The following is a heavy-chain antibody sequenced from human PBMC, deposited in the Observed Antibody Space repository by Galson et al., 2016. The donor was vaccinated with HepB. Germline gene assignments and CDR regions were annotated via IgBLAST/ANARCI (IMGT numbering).Heavy chain of an antibody. D-gene: IGHD1-14*01. V-gene: IGHV3-11*01. J-gene: IGHJ6*02. CDR2: ISGSGTSI. Sequence: SLRLSCAASGLTVGNNFMSWVRQAPGKGLEWLSIISGSGTSIYYADSVKGRFTVSRDNTKNLVYLQTNSLRAEDTAVYYCARDRIPDRYYGLSVWGHGPRSPSP. CDR3: ARDRIPDRYYGLSV. CDR1: GLTVGNNF.